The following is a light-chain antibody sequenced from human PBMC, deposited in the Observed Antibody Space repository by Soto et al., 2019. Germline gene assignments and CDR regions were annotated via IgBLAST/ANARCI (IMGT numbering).Light chain of an antibody. J-gene: IGKJ4*01. CDR2: DAS. CDR1: QGISSW. Sequence: DIQMTQCPSSVPASVGDIFTITCRASQGISSWLAWYQQKPGKAPKLLIYDASTLQSGVPSRFSGSGSGTEFTVTISSLQPEDFAIYYCQQTNNFPLTFGGGTKVDIK. V-gene: IGKV1-12*01. CDR3: QQTNNFPLT.